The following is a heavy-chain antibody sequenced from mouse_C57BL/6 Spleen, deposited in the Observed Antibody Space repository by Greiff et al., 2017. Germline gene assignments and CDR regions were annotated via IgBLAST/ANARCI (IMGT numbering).Heavy chain of an antibody. CDR2: IDPSDSYT. CDR3: ARDYDSSYGFAY. D-gene: IGHD1-1*01. Sequence: QVQLQQPGAELVMPGASVKLSCKASGYTFTSYWMHWVKQRPGQGLEWIGEIDPSDSYTNYNQKFKGKATLTVDKSSSTAYMQLSSLTSEDSAVYYCARDYDSSYGFAYWGQGTLVTVSA. CDR1: GYTFTSYW. J-gene: IGHJ3*01. V-gene: IGHV1-69*01.